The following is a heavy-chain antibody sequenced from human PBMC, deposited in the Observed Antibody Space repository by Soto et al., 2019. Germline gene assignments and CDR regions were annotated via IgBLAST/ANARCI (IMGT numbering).Heavy chain of an antibody. J-gene: IGHJ4*02. CDR1: GFTFSSYC. CDR2: ISYDGSNK. Sequence: GGSLRLSCAACGFTFSSYCMHWVRQAPGKGRECVAVISYDGSNKYYSDSVKGRFTISTDNSENPLYLKMNSLRADDRGVYYCGILVVDTTAEIAYRRQRDPVTVSS. CDR3: GILVVDTTAEIAY. V-gene: IGHV3-30*03. D-gene: IGHD1-26*01.